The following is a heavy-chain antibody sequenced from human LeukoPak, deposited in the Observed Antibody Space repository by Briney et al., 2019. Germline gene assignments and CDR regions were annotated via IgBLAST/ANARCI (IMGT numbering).Heavy chain of an antibody. CDR1: GGSINSSIYY. D-gene: IGHD5-18*01. J-gene: IGHJ3*02. CDR3: ARDRIYSYGKSDAFDI. Sequence: PSETLSLTCTVSGGSINSSIYYWSWIRQPPGKGLEWIGEINHSGSTNYNPSLKSRVTISVDTSKNQFSLKLSSVTAADTAVYYCARDRIYSYGKSDAFDIWGQGTMVTVSS. CDR2: INHSGST. V-gene: IGHV4-39*07.